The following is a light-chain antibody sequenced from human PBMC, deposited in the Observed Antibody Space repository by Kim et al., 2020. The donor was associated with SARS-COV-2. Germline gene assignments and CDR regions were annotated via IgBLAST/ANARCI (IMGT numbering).Light chain of an antibody. J-gene: IGKJ1*01. CDR1: QSISTW. CDR3: KKDNTYPAGA. Sequence: DIQMTQSPSTLSASVGDRVTITCRASQSISTWLVWYQQKPGKAPKLLIYDASNLESGVPSRFSGSGSETEFTLTISSLQPDDLATSHCKKDNTYPAGAFGRGTKVDIK. V-gene: IGKV1-5*01. CDR2: DAS.